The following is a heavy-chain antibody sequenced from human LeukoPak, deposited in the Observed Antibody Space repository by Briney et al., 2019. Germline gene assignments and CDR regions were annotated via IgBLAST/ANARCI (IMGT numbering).Heavy chain of an antibody. D-gene: IGHD2-2*01. J-gene: IGHJ4*02. V-gene: IGHV3-30-3*01. CDR2: ISYDGSNK. Sequence: PGRSLILSCAASGFAFSSYAMHWVRQAPGKGLEWVAVISYDGSNKYYADSVKGRFTISRDNSKNTLYLQMNSLRAEDTAVYYCARGILGYCSSTSCSYFGDYWGQGTLVTVSS. CDR1: GFAFSSYA. CDR3: ARGILGYCSSTSCSYFGDY.